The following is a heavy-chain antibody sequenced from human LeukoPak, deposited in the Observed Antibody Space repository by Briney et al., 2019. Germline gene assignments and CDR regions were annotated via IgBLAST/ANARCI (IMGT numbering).Heavy chain of an antibody. Sequence: PSETLSLTCTVSGGSISSYYWSWIRQPAGKGLEWMARIYTGGSTNYNPSLKSRVTMSVDTSKNQLSLKLSSVTAADTAVYYCARGPGYDSSGYYYYFDYWGQGTLVTVSS. J-gene: IGHJ4*02. CDR2: IYTGGST. CDR1: GGSISSYY. V-gene: IGHV4-4*07. CDR3: ARGPGYDSSGYYYYFDY. D-gene: IGHD3-22*01.